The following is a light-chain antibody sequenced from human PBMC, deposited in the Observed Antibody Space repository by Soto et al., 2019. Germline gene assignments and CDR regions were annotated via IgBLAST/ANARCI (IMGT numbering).Light chain of an antibody. CDR2: ETT. CDR3: QQYNRFSA. Sequence: DIQMTQSPSTLSASVGDRVTITCRASQSVSSWLAWYQRKPGKAPNLLIYETTRLQSGVPSRFSGSGSGTEFTLTISSLQPDDFATYYCQQYNRFSAFGQGTKLEIK. J-gene: IGKJ2*01. V-gene: IGKV1-5*03. CDR1: QSVSSW.